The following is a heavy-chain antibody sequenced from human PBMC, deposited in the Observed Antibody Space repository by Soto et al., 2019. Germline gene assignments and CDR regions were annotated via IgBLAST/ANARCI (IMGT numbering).Heavy chain of an antibody. CDR2: IYYSGST. CDR1: GGSISSSSYY. CDR3: AGHTMIVVVTNYYFDY. V-gene: IGHV4-39*01. J-gene: IGHJ4*02. Sequence: QLQLQESGPGLVKPSETLSLTCTVSGGSISSSSYYWGWIRQPPGKGLEWIGSIYYSGSTYYNPSLKSRVTISVDTSKNQCSLKLSSVTAADTAVYYCAGHTMIVVVTNYYFDYWGQGTLVTVSS. D-gene: IGHD3-22*01.